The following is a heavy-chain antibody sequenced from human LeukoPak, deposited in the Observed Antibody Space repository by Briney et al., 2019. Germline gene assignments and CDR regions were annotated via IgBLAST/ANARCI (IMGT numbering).Heavy chain of an antibody. CDR3: AKGQIVATILSAIDY. CDR1: GFTFSSYA. CDR2: ISSSGGST. Sequence: SGGSLRLSCAASGFTFSSYAMSWVRQAPGKGLGWVSAISSSGGSTYYADSVKGRFTISRDNSKNTLYLQMNSLRAEDTAVYYCAKGQIVATILSAIDYWGQGTLVTVSS. D-gene: IGHD5-12*01. V-gene: IGHV3-23*01. J-gene: IGHJ4*02.